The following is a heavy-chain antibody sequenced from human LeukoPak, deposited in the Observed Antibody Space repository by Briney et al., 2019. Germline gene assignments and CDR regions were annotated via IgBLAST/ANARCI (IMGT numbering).Heavy chain of an antibody. Sequence: GGSLRLSCAASGFTFSSYAMSWVRQAPGKGLEWVSAISGSGGSTYYADSVKGRFTISRDNSKNTLYLQMNSLRAEDTAVYYCAKDGVMITFGGVIVHYYFDYWGQGTLVTVSS. J-gene: IGHJ4*02. CDR1: GFTFSSYA. CDR3: AKDGVMITFGGVIVHYYFDY. CDR2: ISGSGGST. V-gene: IGHV3-23*01. D-gene: IGHD3-16*02.